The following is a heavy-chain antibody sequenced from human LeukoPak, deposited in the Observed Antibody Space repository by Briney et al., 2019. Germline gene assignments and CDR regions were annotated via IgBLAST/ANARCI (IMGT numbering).Heavy chain of an antibody. Sequence: GGSPRLSCVGSGFALHNYAMHWVRRPPGGRLGWVSAINWNSDTKAYTDSVKGRFSISRDRPRNSSYLHKDSLSTEDTELYYCAKDAGDNGAYFYAMDVWGQGTSVTVSS. V-gene: IGHV3-9*01. CDR2: INWNSDTK. J-gene: IGHJ6*02. D-gene: IGHD4-23*01. CDR1: GFALHNYA. CDR3: AKDAGDNGAYFYAMDV.